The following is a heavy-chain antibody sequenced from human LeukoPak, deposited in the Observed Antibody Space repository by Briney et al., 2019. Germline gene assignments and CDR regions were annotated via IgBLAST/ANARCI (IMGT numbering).Heavy chain of an antibody. CDR2: IYYSGST. V-gene: IGHV4-59*01. CDR1: GGSISSYY. Sequence: SETLSLTCTVSGGSISSYYWSWIRQPPGKGLEWIGYIYYSGSTNYNPSLKSRVTISVDTSKNQFSLKLSSVTAADTAVYYCARDSVGATSGHYFDYWGQGTLVTVSS. D-gene: IGHD1-26*01. J-gene: IGHJ4*02. CDR3: ARDSVGATSGHYFDY.